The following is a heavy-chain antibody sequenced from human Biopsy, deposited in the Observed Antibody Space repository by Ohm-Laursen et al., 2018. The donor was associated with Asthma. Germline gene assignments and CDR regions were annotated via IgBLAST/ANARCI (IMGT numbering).Heavy chain of an antibody. CDR3: ARGQKSAGDRWFDP. J-gene: IGHJ5*02. CDR1: GYTFIGCH. Sequence: ASVKVSCKVSGYTFIGCHIHWMRQAPGQGLEWMGRINPNSGGTNYAQKFQGRVTMTRDTSISTAYMEVSRLRSEDTAVYYCARGQKSAGDRWFDPWGQGTLVTVSS. D-gene: IGHD6-13*01. CDR2: INPNSGGT. V-gene: IGHV1-2*06.